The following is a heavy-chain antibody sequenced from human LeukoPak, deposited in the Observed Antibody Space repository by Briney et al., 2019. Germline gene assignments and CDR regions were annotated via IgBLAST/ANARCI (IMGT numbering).Heavy chain of an antibody. CDR1: GGTFSSYA. Sequence: SVKVSCKASGGTFSSYAISWVRQAPGQGLELMGRIIPIFGTANYAQKFQGRVTITTDESTSTAYMELSSLRSEDTAVYYCARDPEVRFPDGWGQGTLVTVSS. CDR2: IIPIFGTA. J-gene: IGHJ4*02. D-gene: IGHD3-3*01. CDR3: ARDPEVRFPDG. V-gene: IGHV1-69*05.